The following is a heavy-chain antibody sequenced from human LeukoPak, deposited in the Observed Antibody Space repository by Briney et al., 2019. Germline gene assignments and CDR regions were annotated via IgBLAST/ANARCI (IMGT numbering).Heavy chain of an antibody. Sequence: ASVKVSCKTSGSTFTGAYMHWVRQAPGQGLEWMGWVNPNSGETKIAQKFQGRVTMTRDTSIRTVYMDLGGLRSDDTAVYYCARVLFNSGYNYWGREAWSPSPQ. J-gene: IGHJ4*02. V-gene: IGHV1-2*02. CDR2: VNPNSGET. CDR1: GSTFTGAY. D-gene: IGHD3-9*01. CDR3: ARVLFNSGYNY.